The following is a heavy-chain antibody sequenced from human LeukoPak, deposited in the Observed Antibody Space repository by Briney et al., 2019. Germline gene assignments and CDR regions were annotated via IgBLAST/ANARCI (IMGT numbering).Heavy chain of an antibody. CDR2: IKQDGSEK. J-gene: IGHJ4*02. Sequence: PGGSLRLSCAASGFTFSSYWMSWVRQAPGKGLEWVANIKQDGSEKYYVDSVKGRFTISRDNAKNSLYLQMNSLRAEDTAVYYCARGVDYGVPGYLDYWGQGTLVTVSS. V-gene: IGHV3-7*01. D-gene: IGHD4-17*01. CDR3: ARGVDYGVPGYLDY. CDR1: GFTFSSYW.